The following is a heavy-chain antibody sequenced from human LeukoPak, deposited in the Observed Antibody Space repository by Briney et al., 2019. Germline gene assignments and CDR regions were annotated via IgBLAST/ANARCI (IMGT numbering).Heavy chain of an antibody. J-gene: IGHJ6*02. V-gene: IGHV1-18*01. D-gene: IGHD5-18*01. CDR3: ASGYSYFYYYGMDV. CDR2: ISAYNGNT. CDR1: GYTFTSYG. Sequence: ASVKASCKASGYTFTSYGISWVRQAPGQGLEWMGWISAYNGNTNYAQKLQGRVTMTTDTSTSTAYMELRSLRSDDTAVYYCASGYSYFYYYGMDVWGQGTTVTVSS.